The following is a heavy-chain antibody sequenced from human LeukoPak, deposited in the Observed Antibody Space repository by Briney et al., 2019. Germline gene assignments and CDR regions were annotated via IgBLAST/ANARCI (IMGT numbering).Heavy chain of an antibody. J-gene: IGHJ5*02. V-gene: IGHV1-24*01. CDR2: FDPEDGET. CDR3: ATLYCSSTSCKTNNWFDP. D-gene: IGHD2-2*01. CDR1: GYTLTELS. Sequence: ASVKVSCKVSGYTLTELSMHWVRQAPGKGLEWMGGFDPEDGETIYVQKFQGRVTMTEDTSTDTAYMELSSLRSEDTAVNYCATLYCSSTSCKTNNWFDPWGQGTLVTVSS.